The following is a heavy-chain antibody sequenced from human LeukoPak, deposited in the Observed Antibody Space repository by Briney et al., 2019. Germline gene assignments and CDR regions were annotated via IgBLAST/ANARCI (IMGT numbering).Heavy chain of an antibody. V-gene: IGHV3-74*01. Sequence: GGSLRLSCAASGFTFSNYWMHWVRQAPDKGLMWVSRIRTDGDTSYADSVRGRFTISRDNSKNTLYLQMNSLRAEDTAVYYCARDARVGDPLDYWGQGTLVTVSS. D-gene: IGHD4-17*01. J-gene: IGHJ4*02. CDR2: IRTDGDT. CDR3: ARDARVGDPLDY. CDR1: GFTFSNYW.